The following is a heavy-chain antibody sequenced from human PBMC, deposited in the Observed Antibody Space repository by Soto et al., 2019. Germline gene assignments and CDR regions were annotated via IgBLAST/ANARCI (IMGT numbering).Heavy chain of an antibody. CDR3: ARAYGGNPALFDP. CDR2: IYTGGST. D-gene: IGHD4-17*01. Sequence: EVQLVESGGGLVQPGGSLRLSCAASGFTVSSEYMSWVRQAPGTGLEWVSVIYTGGSTYYADSVKGRFTFSRDNSNNTVYLQMNSLTAEDTAVYYCARAYGGNPALFDPWGQGTLVTVSS. J-gene: IGHJ5*02. V-gene: IGHV3-53*01. CDR1: GFTVSSEY.